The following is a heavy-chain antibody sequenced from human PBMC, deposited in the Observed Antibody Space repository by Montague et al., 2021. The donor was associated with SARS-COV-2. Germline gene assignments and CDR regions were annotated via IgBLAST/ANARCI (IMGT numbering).Heavy chain of an antibody. J-gene: IGHJ4*02. V-gene: IGHV4-38-2*02. CDR1: GYSITNGYY. CDR3: ARVPDPMRFHSDASEYYSYFDS. CDR2: IYHSGDS. Sequence: SDTLSLTRTLSGYSITNGYYWAWIRQPPGKGLEWIGMIYHSGDSYYNPSLKSRVTISVDTSKNQFSLRLSDVSAADTALYYCARVPDPMRFHSDASEYYSYFDSWGQGALVTVSS. D-gene: IGHD2/OR15-2a*01.